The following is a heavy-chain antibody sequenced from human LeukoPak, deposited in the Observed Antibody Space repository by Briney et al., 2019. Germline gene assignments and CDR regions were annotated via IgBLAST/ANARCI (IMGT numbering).Heavy chain of an antibody. CDR2: ISGSGGST. CDR1: GFTFSSYA. Sequence: GGSLRLSCAASGFTFSSYAMSWVRQAPAKGLEWVSAISGSGGSTYYADSVKGRFTISRDNSKNTLYLQMNSLRAEDTAVYYCAKDRPKTVVVPAAISRLDYWGQGTLVTVSS. CDR3: AKDRPKTVVVPAAISRLDY. V-gene: IGHV3-23*01. D-gene: IGHD2-2*01. J-gene: IGHJ4*02.